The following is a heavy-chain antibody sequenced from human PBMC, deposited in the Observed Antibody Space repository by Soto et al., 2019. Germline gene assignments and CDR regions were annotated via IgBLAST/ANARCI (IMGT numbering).Heavy chain of an antibody. D-gene: IGHD2-15*01. V-gene: IGHV3-66*01. CDR1: GFIVSDTY. Sequence: GGSLRLSCAASGFIVSDTYMNWVRQAPGKGLEWVSVISNRGDTYYADSVKGRFSLSRDISTNTLHLQMNSLSAEDTAVYYCAREPRYCRGGSCSIAGDAFDIWGQGTMVTVSS. CDR2: ISNRGDT. CDR3: AREPRYCRGGSCSIAGDAFDI. J-gene: IGHJ3*02.